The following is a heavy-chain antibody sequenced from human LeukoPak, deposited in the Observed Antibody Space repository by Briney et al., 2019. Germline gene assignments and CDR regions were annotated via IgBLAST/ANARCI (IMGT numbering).Heavy chain of an antibody. J-gene: IGHJ4*02. CDR3: ARDLSAIVGATYDY. CDR2: ISSSSSYI. Sequence: GGSLRLSCAASGFTFSSYSMNWVRKAPGKGLEWVSSISSSSSYIYYADSVKGRFTISRDNAKNSLFLQMNSLRAEDTAVYYCARDLSAIVGATYDYWGQGTLVTVSS. D-gene: IGHD1-26*01. CDR1: GFTFSSYS. V-gene: IGHV3-21*01.